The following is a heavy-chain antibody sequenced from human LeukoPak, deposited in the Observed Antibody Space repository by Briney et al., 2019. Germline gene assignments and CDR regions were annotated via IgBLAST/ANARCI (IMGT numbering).Heavy chain of an antibody. V-gene: IGHV3-74*01. CDR3: ARSPTYYDILTGYYPAYYFDY. CDR1: GFTFSSYW. Sequence: GGSLRLSCAASGFTFSSYWMHWVRQAPGKGPVWVSRINSDGSSTSYADSVKGRFTISRDNAKNTLYLQMNSLRAEDTAVYYCARSPTYYDILTGYYPAYYFDYWGQGTLVTVSS. CDR2: INSDGSST. D-gene: IGHD3-9*01. J-gene: IGHJ4*02.